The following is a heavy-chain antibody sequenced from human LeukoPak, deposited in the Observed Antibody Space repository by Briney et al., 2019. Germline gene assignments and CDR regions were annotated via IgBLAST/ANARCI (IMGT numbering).Heavy chain of an antibody. CDR3: ARDYKCSGGSCFVGWFDP. J-gene: IGHJ5*02. V-gene: IGHV1-69*13. CDR2: IIPIFGTA. CDR1: GGTFSSYS. Sequence: SVKVSCKASGGTFSSYSISWVRQAPGQGLEWMGGIIPIFGTANYAQKLQGRVTITADESTSTAYMELSSLRSEDTAVYYCARDYKCSGGSCFVGWFDPWGQGTLVTVSS. D-gene: IGHD2-15*01.